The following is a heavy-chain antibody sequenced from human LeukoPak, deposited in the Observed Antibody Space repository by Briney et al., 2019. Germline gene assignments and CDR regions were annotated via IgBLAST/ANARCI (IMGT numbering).Heavy chain of an antibody. D-gene: IGHD5-24*01. Sequence: AGGSLRLSCAASGFTVSDNYMNWVRQAPGKGLEWVSIIYSGGTTSYADTVKGRFSISRDNSKNTLYLQMNSLRVEDTAIYYCARASADGYTFDGKDVWGQGTTVTVSS. CDR3: ARASADGYTFDGKDV. J-gene: IGHJ6*02. CDR2: IYSGGTT. CDR1: GFTVSDNY. V-gene: IGHV3-53*01.